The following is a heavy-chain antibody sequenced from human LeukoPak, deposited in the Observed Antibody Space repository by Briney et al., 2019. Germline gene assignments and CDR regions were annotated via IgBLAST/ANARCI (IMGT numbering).Heavy chain of an antibody. CDR1: GYTFTSYD. Sequence: GASVKVSCKASGYTFTSYDINWVRQATGQGLEWMGWMNPNSGHTDYAQKFQGRVTMTRDMSTSTDYMELSSLRSEDTAIYYCARDNSVGDNAWWFDPWGQGTLVTVSS. V-gene: IGHV1-8*01. CDR2: MNPNSGHT. J-gene: IGHJ5*02. CDR3: ARDNSVGDNAWWFDP. D-gene: IGHD1-26*01.